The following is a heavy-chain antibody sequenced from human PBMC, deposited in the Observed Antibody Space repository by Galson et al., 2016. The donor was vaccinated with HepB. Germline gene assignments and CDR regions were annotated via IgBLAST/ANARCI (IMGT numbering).Heavy chain of an antibody. CDR2: TDPSDSDT. J-gene: IGHJ4*02. D-gene: IGHD3-22*01. CDR3: ARLGFYDSGIDY. CDR1: GYNFTNFW. Sequence: QSGAEVKKPGDSLKISCKASGYNFTNFWIGWVRQMPGKGLEWVAITDPSDSDTKYSPSFQGQVTIPADKSVNTAYLQWSSLQASDTAIYFCARLGFYDSGIDYWGQGTVVIVSS. V-gene: IGHV5-51*03.